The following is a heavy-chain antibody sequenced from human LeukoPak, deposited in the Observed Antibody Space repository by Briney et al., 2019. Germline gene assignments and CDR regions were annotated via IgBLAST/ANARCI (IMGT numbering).Heavy chain of an antibody. J-gene: IGHJ4*02. CDR3: SKPPREQWLVLSN. V-gene: IGHV3-30*18. CDR1: GFTFSSYG. Sequence: PGGSLRLSCAASGFTFSSYGMHWVRQAPGKGLEWVAVISYDENYKDYADSVKGRFTISRDNSENTLYLQMNTLRAEDTAMYYCSKPPREQWLVLSNWGQGALVTVS. D-gene: IGHD6-19*01. CDR2: ISYDENYK.